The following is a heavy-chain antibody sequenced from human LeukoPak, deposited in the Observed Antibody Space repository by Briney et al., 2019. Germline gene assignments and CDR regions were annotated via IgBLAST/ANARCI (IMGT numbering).Heavy chain of an antibody. CDR2: INHSGST. CDR3: ARRRRYSYGYCFDY. D-gene: IGHD5-18*01. J-gene: IGHJ4*02. V-gene: IGHV4-34*01. CDR1: GGSFSGYY. Sequence: SGTPSLTCAVYGGSFSGYYWSWLRQPPGKGLEWIGEINHSGSTNYNPSLKSRVTISVDTSKNQFSLKLSSVTAADTAVYYCARRRRYSYGYCFDYWGQGTLVTVSS.